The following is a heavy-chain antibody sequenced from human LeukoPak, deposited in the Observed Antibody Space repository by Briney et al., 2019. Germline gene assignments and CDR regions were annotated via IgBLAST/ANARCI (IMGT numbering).Heavy chain of an antibody. CDR2: IYHSGSP. Sequence: PSETLSLTCAVSGGSLSSGGYSWSWTRQPPGKGLGWIGYIYHSGSPYYNPPLKSQVPLSVDRSKNQFSPKLSSVPAADTAVYYCARENQRYCSGGSCYANRGPVDYWGQGTLVTVSS. D-gene: IGHD2-15*01. V-gene: IGHV4-30-2*01. J-gene: IGHJ4*02. CDR3: ARENQRYCSGGSCYANRGPVDY. CDR1: GGSLSSGGYS.